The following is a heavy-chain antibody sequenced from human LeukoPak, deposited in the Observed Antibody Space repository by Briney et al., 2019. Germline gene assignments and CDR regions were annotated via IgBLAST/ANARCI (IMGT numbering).Heavy chain of an antibody. J-gene: IGHJ3*02. D-gene: IGHD5-18*01. CDR1: GGSISSSTYY. Sequence: PSETLSLTCTVSGGSISSSTYYWGWIRQPPGKGLDWIGSIYYSGSTYYSPSLKSRVTISVDTSKNQFSLKLRSVTAADTAVYYCARVDTAMIYAFDIWGQGTMVTVSS. CDR2: IYYSGST. CDR3: ARVDTAMIYAFDI. V-gene: IGHV4-39*01.